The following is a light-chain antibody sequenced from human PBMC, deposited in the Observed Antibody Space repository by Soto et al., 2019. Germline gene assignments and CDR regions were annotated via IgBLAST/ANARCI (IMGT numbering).Light chain of an antibody. J-gene: IGKJ1*01. CDR2: DAY. CDR3: QQRHMWPIT. Sequence: EVVLTQSPVTLSLSPGDRATLSCRASQSFRGLLAWYQQKPGQAPRLLIYDAYNRATGIPPRFSGSGSGTDFTLTISSLEPEDSAVYYCQQRHMWPITFGQGTKVDIK. V-gene: IGKV3-11*01. CDR1: QSFRGL.